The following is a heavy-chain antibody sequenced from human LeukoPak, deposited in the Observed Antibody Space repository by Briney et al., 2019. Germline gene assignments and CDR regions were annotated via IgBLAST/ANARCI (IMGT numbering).Heavy chain of an antibody. V-gene: IGHV4-59*12. Sequence: SETLSLTCTVSGGSISSYYWSWIRQPPGKGLEWIGYIYYSGYTNYNPSLKSRVTISVDTSKNQFSLKLSSVTAADTAVYYCAREYYSSGWYVYYYYYMDVWGKGTTVTVSS. J-gene: IGHJ6*03. CDR3: AREYYSSGWYVYYYYYMDV. CDR1: GGSISSYY. CDR2: IYYSGYT. D-gene: IGHD6-19*01.